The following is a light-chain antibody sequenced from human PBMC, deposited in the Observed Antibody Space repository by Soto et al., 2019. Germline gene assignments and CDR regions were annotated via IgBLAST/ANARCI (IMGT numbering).Light chain of an antibody. CDR2: DXS. CDR1: DSIDIW. V-gene: IGKV1-5*01. CDR3: QQYENLPRT. J-gene: IGKJ4*01. Sequence: DIQMTQSPSTLSASAGDRVNSTXRASDSIDIWLAWYQQKPGXAPKXXXDDXSNLQRGGPSRFSGSGSGTDFTFTISSLQPEDFATYYCQQYENLPRTFGGGTKVDIK.